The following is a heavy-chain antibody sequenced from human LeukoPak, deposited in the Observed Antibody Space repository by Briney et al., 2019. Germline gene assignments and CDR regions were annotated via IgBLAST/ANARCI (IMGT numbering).Heavy chain of an antibody. J-gene: IGHJ4*02. D-gene: IGHD1-26*01. V-gene: IGHV4-30-2*01. CDR3: ARGGVGATTGTYDS. Sequence: PSQTLSLTCTVSGGSIGSGDYYWSWIRQPPGMALEWIGNIYHSGGTHHNPSLKSRVTMSVDRSKNQFSLKLASVTAADTAVYYCARGGVGATTGTYDSWGQGIPVTVSS. CDR1: GGSIGSGDYY. CDR2: IYHSGGT.